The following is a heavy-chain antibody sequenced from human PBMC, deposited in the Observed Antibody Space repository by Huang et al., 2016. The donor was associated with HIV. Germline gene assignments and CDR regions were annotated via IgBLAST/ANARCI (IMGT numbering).Heavy chain of an antibody. V-gene: IGHV3-30*18. CDR1: GFSFSTYG. CDR3: AKDGADEEWDIDY. J-gene: IGHJ4*02. Sequence: CPASGFSFSTYGLHWVRKAPGKGLERVAIISYDGSNKYYAHSVNGRFTISRDTSENKVYLQMNSLRHEDTAVYYCAKDGADEEWDIDYWGQGTLVTVSS. D-gene: IGHD1-26*01. CDR2: ISYDGSNK.